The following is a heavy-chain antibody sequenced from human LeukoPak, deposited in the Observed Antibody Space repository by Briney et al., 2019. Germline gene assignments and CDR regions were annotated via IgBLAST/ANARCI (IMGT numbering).Heavy chain of an antibody. CDR3: ARRDGYNSVNNWFDP. J-gene: IGHJ5*02. D-gene: IGHD5-24*01. CDR2: IYYSRST. Sequence: SETLSLTCTVCGGLLSSYYWRCIRQPPGKALECIGYIYYSRSTNYTPSLKSRVTISVDASKNQFSLKLSSVTAADTAVYYCARRDGYNSVNNWFDPWGQRTLVTVSS. CDR1: GGLLSSYY. V-gene: IGHV4-59*01.